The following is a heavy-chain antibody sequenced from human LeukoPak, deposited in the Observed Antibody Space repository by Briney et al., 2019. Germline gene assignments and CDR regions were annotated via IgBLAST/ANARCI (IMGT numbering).Heavy chain of an antibody. CDR3: ARHGSSWYLESFDY. J-gene: IGHJ4*02. CDR1: GGSIRSSYYY. CDR2: IYDSGST. Sequence: SETLSLTCTVSGGSIRSSYYYWGWIRQPPGKGLEWIGSIYDSGSTYYNPSLKSRVTIPVDTSKNQFSLKLTSVTAADTAVYFCARHGSSWYLESFDYCGQGTLVTVSS. V-gene: IGHV4-39*01. D-gene: IGHD6-19*01.